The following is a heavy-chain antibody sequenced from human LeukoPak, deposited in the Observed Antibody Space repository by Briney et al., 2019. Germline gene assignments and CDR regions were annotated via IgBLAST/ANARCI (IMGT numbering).Heavy chain of an antibody. J-gene: IGHJ4*02. CDR3: ARQWLVSPLFDY. D-gene: IGHD6-19*01. CDR2: INHSGST. Sequence: PSETLCLTCAVYGGSFSGYYWSWVRQPPGKGLEWIGEINHSGSTNYNPSFRSRVTVSVHTSKNQLSLKLSSVTAADTAVYYCARQWLVSPLFDYWGQGTLVTVSS. CDR1: GGSFSGYY. V-gene: IGHV4-34*01.